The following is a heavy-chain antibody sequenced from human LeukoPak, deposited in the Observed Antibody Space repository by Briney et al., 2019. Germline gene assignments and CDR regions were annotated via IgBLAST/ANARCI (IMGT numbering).Heavy chain of an antibody. V-gene: IGHV3-48*03. CDR1: GFTFSSYE. CDR2: ISSSGSTI. J-gene: IGHJ6*03. D-gene: IGHD2-15*01. Sequence: GGSLRLSCAASGFTFSSYEMNWVRQAPGKGLEWVSYISSSGSTIYYADSVKGRFTISRDNAKNSLFLQMNSLRAEDTAVYYCARVLRYCSGGNCYSGGLGYMDVWGKGTTVTVSS. CDR3: ARVLRYCSGGNCYSGGLGYMDV.